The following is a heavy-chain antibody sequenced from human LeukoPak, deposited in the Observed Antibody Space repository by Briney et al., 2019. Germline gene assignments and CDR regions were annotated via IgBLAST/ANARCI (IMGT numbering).Heavy chain of an antibody. J-gene: IGHJ4*02. Sequence: SETLSLTCTVSGGSISSTIYYWGWIRQPPGKGLEWIGSIYYSGSTYYNPSLKSRVTMSVDTSKNQFSLKLSSVTAADTAVYYRVEMATRWYFDYWGQGTLATVSS. D-gene: IGHD5-24*01. CDR3: VEMATRWYFDY. CDR1: GGSISSTIYY. V-gene: IGHV4-39*01. CDR2: IYYSGST.